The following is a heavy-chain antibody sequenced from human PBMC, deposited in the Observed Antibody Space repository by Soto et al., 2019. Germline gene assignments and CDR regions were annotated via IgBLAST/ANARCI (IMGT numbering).Heavy chain of an antibody. V-gene: IGHV5-51*01. CDR1: GYSFTSYW. Sequence: HGESLKISCKGSGYSFTSYWIGWVRQMPGKGLEWMGIIYPGDSDTRYSPSFQGQVTISADKSISTAYLQWSSLKASDTAMYYCARLGCSSTSCYYYYFDYWGQGTLVTVSA. CDR3: ARLGCSSTSCYYYYFDY. J-gene: IGHJ4*02. CDR2: IYPGDSDT. D-gene: IGHD2-2*01.